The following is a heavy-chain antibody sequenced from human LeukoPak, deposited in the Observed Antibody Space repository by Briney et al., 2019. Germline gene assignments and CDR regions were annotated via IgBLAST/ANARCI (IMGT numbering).Heavy chain of an antibody. J-gene: IGHJ5*02. V-gene: IGHV4-38-2*01. CDR1: GYSISSGYY. Sequence: PSETLSLTCAVSGYSISSGYYWGWIRQPPGKGLEWIGGIYHSGSTYYNPSLKSRVTISVDTSKNQFSLKLSSVTAADTAVYYCARHGGGYCSSTSCYSAWFDPWGQGTLVTVSS. CDR2: IYHSGST. D-gene: IGHD2-2*01. CDR3: ARHGGGYCSSTSCYSAWFDP.